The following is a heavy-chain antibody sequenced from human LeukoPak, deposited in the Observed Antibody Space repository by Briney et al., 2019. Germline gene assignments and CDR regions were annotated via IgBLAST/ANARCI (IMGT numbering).Heavy chain of an antibody. Sequence: PGGSLRLSCAASGFTFSSYAMHWVRQAPGKGLEWVAVISYDGSNKYYADSVKGRFTISRDNYKNTLYLQMNSLRAEDTAVYYCAREPAYYDFWSGYQPNYYMDVWGKGTTVTVSS. J-gene: IGHJ6*03. CDR1: GFTFSSYA. V-gene: IGHV3-30*01. D-gene: IGHD3-3*01. CDR3: AREPAYYDFWSGYQPNYYMDV. CDR2: ISYDGSNK.